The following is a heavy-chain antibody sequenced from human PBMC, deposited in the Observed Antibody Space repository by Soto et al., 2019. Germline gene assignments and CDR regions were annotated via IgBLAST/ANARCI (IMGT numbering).Heavy chain of an antibody. V-gene: IGHV3-21*01. CDR2: ISSSSSYI. D-gene: IGHD6-13*01. J-gene: IGHJ3*02. CDR1: GFTFSSYS. Sequence: GGSLRLSCAASGFTFSSYSMNWVRQAPGKGLEWVSSISSSSSYIYYADSVKGRFTISRDNAKNSLYLQMNSLRAEDTAVYYCARDRSSSWYYDAFDIWGQGAMVTVSS. CDR3: ARDRSSSWYYDAFDI.